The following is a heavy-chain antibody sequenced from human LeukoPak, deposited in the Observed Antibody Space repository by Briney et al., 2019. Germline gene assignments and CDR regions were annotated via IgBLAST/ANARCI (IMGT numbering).Heavy chain of an antibody. CDR2: ISAYNGNT. D-gene: IGHD3-22*01. V-gene: IGHV1-18*01. J-gene: IGHJ4*02. CDR1: GYTFTSYG. CDR3: ARAAYYYDSSGYLMY. Sequence: GASVKVSCKASGYTFTSYGISWVRQAPGQGLEWMGWISAYNGNTNYAQKLQGRVTMTRDTSTSTVYMELSSLRSEDTAVYYCARAAYYYDSSGYLMYWGQGTLVTVSS.